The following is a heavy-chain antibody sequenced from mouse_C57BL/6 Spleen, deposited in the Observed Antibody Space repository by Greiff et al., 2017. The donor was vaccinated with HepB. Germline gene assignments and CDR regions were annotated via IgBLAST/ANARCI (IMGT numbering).Heavy chain of an antibody. D-gene: IGHD1-1*01. CDR2: IDPSDSYT. J-gene: IGHJ2*01. Sequence: QVQLQQPGAELVKPGASVKLSCKASGYTFTSYWMQWVKQRPGQGLEWIGEIDPSDSYTNYNQKFKGKATLTVDTSSSTAYMQLSSLTSDDSAVYYCARLITTVVVPDYWGQGTTLTVSS. CDR1: GYTFTSYW. CDR3: ARLITTVVVPDY. V-gene: IGHV1-50*01.